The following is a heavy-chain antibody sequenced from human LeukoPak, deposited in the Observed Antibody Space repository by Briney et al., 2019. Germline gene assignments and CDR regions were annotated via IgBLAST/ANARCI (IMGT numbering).Heavy chain of an antibody. J-gene: IGHJ4*02. D-gene: IGHD6-19*01. V-gene: IGHV3-7*01. Sequence: GGSLRLSRAASGFTFSSYWMSWVRQAPGKGLEWVANIKQDGSDKYYVDSVRGRFTISRDNAKNSLYLQMNSLRAEDTAVYYCTRDHQVAADYWGQGTLVTVSS. CDR3: TRDHQVAADY. CDR1: GFTFSSYW. CDR2: IKQDGSDK.